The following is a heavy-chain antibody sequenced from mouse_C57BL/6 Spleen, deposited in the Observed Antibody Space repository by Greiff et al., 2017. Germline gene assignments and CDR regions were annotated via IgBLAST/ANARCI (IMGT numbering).Heavy chain of an antibody. CDR2: IHPNSGST. CDR3: ARSYYYGSSYYFDY. V-gene: IGHV1-64*01. D-gene: IGHD1-1*01. J-gene: IGHJ2*01. CDR1: GYTFTSYW. Sequence: QVQLQQSGAELVKPGASVKLSCKASGYTFTSYWMHWVKPRPGQGLEWIGMIHPNSGSTNYNEKFKSKATLTVDKSSSTAYMQLSSLTSDGSSVYYCARSYYYGSSYYFDYWGQGTTLTVSS.